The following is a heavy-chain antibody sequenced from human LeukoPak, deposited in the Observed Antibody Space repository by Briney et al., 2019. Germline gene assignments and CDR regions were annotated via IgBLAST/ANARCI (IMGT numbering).Heavy chain of an antibody. Sequence: SETLSLTRTVSGGSISSGGYHWSWIRQHPGKGLEWIGYIYYSGSTYYNPSLKSRVTISVDTSKNQFSLKLSSVTAADTAVYYCARIANCSSTSCYLGRVYYYYYMDVWGKGTTVTVSS. V-gene: IGHV4-31*03. D-gene: IGHD2-2*01. CDR3: ARIANCSSTSCYLGRVYYYYYMDV. CDR1: GGSISSGGYH. CDR2: IYYSGST. J-gene: IGHJ6*03.